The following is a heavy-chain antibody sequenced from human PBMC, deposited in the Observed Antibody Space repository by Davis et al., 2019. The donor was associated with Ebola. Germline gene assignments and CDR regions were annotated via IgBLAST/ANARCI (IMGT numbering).Heavy chain of an antibody. CDR1: GFTFRSYA. CDR3: ARDQTDPYSGNYRGFFDY. J-gene: IGHJ4*02. V-gene: IGHV3-30*04. CDR2: ISHDGSND. D-gene: IGHD1-26*01. Sequence: GESLKISCAASGFTFRSYAMHWVRQAPGKGLEWVAVISHDGSNDYYADSVKGRFTIFRDSSKNTLYVQMNSLRPEDTAVYYCARDQTDPYSGNYRGFFDYWGQGARVTVSS.